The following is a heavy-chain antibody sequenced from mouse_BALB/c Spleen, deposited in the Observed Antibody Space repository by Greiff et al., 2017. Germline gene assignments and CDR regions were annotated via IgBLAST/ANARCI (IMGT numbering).Heavy chain of an antibody. CDR3: ARPYGNYEAWFAY. J-gene: IGHJ3*01. CDR1: GYTFTSYW. V-gene: IGHV1-87*01. CDR2: IYPGDGDT. D-gene: IGHD2-1*01. Sequence: VQRVESGAELARPGASVKLSCKASGYTFTSYWMQWVKQRPGQGLEWIGAIYPGDGDTRYTQKFKGKATLTADKSSSTAYMQLSSLASEDSAVYYCARPYGNYEAWFAYWGQGTLVTVSA.